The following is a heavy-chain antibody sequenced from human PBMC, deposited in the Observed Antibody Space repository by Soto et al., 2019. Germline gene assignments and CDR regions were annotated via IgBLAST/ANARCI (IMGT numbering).Heavy chain of an antibody. CDR1: GFTFSSYG. V-gene: IGHV3-30*18. D-gene: IGHD2-21*02. CDR3: AKDRFRVVVTAILDY. J-gene: IGHJ4*02. Sequence: QVQLVESGGGVVQPGRSLRLSCAASGFTFSSYGMHWVRQAPGKGLEWVAVISYDGSNKYYADSVKGRFTISRDNSKNTLYLQMNSLRAEDTAVYYCAKDRFRVVVTAILDYWGQGPLVTVSS. CDR2: ISYDGSNK.